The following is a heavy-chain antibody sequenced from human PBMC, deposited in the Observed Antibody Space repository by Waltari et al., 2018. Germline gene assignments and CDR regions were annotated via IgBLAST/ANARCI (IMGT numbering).Heavy chain of an antibody. CDR1: GLTFSSYL. Sequence: EEQLVESGVGLVQPGDYLRLPCAASGLTFSSYLLNWVRQAPGRGPLWVSRRSSAANDTPYAHSVKGRVTISRDNANNTLYLQMHRLSAEDTAVYFCARVSRRTYRSHVPGRHYYYGMDVWGQGTTVTVSS. J-gene: IGHJ6*02. CDR2: RSSAANDT. V-gene: IGHV3-74*03. CDR3: ARVSRRTYRSHVPGRHYYYGMDV. D-gene: IGHD1-1*01.